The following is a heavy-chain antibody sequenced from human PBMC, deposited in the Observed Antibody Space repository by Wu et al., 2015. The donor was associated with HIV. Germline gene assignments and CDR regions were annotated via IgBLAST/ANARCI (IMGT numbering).Heavy chain of an antibody. CDR3: TRSTFAGGSDTWYSFDK. Sequence: QVQLVQSGAEVRKPGSSVTVSCKASGDSFSTYAVNWVRQAPGQGLEWMGRIIPMFGAPTYAQKFQGRVTINSDTSTSTAYMELSNLKSEDTAVYFCTRSTFAGGSDTWYSFDKWGQGTLVSVSS. CDR1: GDSFSTYA. D-gene: IGHD2-15*01. J-gene: IGHJ4*02. V-gene: IGHV1-69*13. CDR2: IIPMFGAP.